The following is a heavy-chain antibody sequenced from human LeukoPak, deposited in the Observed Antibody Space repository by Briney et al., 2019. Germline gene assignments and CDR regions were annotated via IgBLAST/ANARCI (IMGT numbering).Heavy chain of an antibody. D-gene: IGHD3-10*01. CDR2: IIPILGIA. CDR3: ARGPSQWFGESAFDI. J-gene: IGHJ3*02. V-gene: IGHV1-69*02. CDR1: GGTSSSYT. Sequence: SVKVSCKASGGTSSSYTISWVRQAPGQGLEWMGRIIPILGIANYAQKFQGRVTITADKSTSTAYMELSSLRSEDTAVYYCARGPSQWFGESAFDIWGQGTMVTVSS.